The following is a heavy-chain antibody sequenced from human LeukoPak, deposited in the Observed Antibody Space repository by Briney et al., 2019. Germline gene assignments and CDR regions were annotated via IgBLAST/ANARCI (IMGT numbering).Heavy chain of an antibody. V-gene: IGHV3-23*01. CDR3: AKGRLVVAAHPGWYFDL. CDR2: ISGSGGST. CDR1: GFTFSSYA. J-gene: IGHJ2*01. D-gene: IGHD2-15*01. Sequence: PGGSLRLSCAASGFTFSSYAMSWVRQAPGNGLEWVSAISGSGGSTYYADSVKGRFTISRDNSKNTLYLQMNSLRAEDTAVYYCAKGRLVVAAHPGWYFDLWGRGTLVTVSS.